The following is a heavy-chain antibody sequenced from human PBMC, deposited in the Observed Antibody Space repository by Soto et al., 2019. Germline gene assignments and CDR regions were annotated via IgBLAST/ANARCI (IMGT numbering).Heavy chain of an antibody. Sequence: VSCKASWYTFPGYNINWVRQAPGQGLEWMGWMNPNGGNTGYAQNFQGRVTMTRNTSISTAYMELSSLKSEDTAVYYCAIGTPINHYFGSGSYANYWGQGSLVTVSS. CDR3: AIGTPINHYFGSGSYANY. CDR1: WYTFPGYN. CDR2: MNPNGGNT. V-gene: IGHV1-8*01. J-gene: IGHJ4*02. D-gene: IGHD3-10*01.